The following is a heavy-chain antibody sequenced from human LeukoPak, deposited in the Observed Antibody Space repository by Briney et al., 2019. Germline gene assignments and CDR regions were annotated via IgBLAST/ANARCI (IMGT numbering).Heavy chain of an antibody. J-gene: IGHJ4*02. CDR3: ARYMLTGYLSGLGY. CDR1: GFTFSSYA. CDR2: ISGSGGST. V-gene: IGHV3-23*01. D-gene: IGHD3-9*01. Sequence: PGGSLRLSCAASGFTFSSYAMSWVRQAPGKGLEWVSSISGSGGSTYYADSVKGRFTISRDNAKNSLYLQMHSLRDEDTAVYYCARYMLTGYLSGLGYWGQGTLVTVSS.